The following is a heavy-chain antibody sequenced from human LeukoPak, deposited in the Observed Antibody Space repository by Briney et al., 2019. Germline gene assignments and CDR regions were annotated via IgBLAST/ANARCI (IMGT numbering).Heavy chain of an antibody. D-gene: IGHD3-22*01. CDR1: GGSISDYY. Sequence: SETLSLTCTVSGGSISDYYWSWIRQPAGKGLEWLGRIYTSGSTKYNPSLESRVTMSVDTSKNQFSLKLSFVTAADTAVYYCARVGSGYDYFDYWGQGTLVTVSS. V-gene: IGHV4-4*07. CDR2: IYTSGST. CDR3: ARVGSGYDYFDY. J-gene: IGHJ4*02.